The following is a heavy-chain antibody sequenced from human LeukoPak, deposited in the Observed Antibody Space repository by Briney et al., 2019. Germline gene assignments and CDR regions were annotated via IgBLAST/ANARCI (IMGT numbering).Heavy chain of an antibody. D-gene: IGHD3-9*01. CDR3: ARVDILGHSNWFDP. Sequence: PSETLPLTCAVSGGSISSSNWWSWVRQPPGKGLEWIGEIYHSGSTNYNPSLKSRVTISVDTSKNQFSLKLSSVTAADTAVYYCARVDILGHSNWFDPWGQGTLVTVSS. J-gene: IGHJ5*02. CDR2: IYHSGST. V-gene: IGHV4-4*02. CDR1: GGSISSSNW.